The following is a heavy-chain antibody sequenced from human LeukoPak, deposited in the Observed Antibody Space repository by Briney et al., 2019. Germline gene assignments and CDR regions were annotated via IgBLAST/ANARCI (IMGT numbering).Heavy chain of an antibody. CDR2: INPNSGGT. D-gene: IGHD6-13*01. CDR3: ARDGGSSSRRFDP. J-gene: IGHJ5*02. V-gene: IGHV1-2*02. CDR1: GYTFTSYD. Sequence: GASVKVSCKASGYTFTSYDINWVRQATGQGLEWMGWINPNSGGTNYAQKFQGRVTMTRDTSISTAYMELSRLRSDDTAVYYCARDGGSSSRRFDPWGQGTLVTVSS.